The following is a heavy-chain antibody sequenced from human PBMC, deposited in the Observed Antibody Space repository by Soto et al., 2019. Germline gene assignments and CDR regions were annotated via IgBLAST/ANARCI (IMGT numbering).Heavy chain of an antibody. J-gene: IGHJ6*02. Sequence: ASVKVSCKASGYTFTSYDINWVRQATGQGLEWMGWMNPNSGNTGYAQKFQGRVTMTRNTSISTAYMELSSLRSEDTAVYYCARVDSSGYYPFYYYYGMDVWGQGTMVTVSS. CDR2: MNPNSGNT. CDR1: GYTFTSYD. V-gene: IGHV1-8*01. D-gene: IGHD3-22*01. CDR3: ARVDSSGYYPFYYYYGMDV.